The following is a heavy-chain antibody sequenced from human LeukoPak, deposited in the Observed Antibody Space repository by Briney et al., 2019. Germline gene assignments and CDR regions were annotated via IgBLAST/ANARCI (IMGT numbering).Heavy chain of an antibody. J-gene: IGHJ2*01. V-gene: IGHV5-10-1*01. CDR2: IDPSDSYT. D-gene: IGHD2-2*01. Sequence: GESLKISCKGSGYSFTSYWISWVRQVPGKGLEWMGRIDPSDSYTNYSPSFQGHVTISADKSISTAYLQWSSLKASDTAMYYCARRVVPAASQTKYWHFDLWGRGTLVTVSS. CDR1: GYSFTSYW. CDR3: ARRVVPAASQTKYWHFDL.